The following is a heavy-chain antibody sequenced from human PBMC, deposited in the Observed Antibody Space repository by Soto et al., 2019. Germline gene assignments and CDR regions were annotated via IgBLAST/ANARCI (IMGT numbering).Heavy chain of an antibody. CDR2: IWYDGSNK. D-gene: IGHD5-18*01. CDR3: AREGDQYSYGKKPFDY. Sequence: HPGGSLRLSCAASGFTFSSYGMHWVRQAPGKGLEWVAVIWYDGSNKYYADSVKGRFTISRDNSKNTLYLQMNSLRAEDTAVYYCAREGDQYSYGKKPFDYWGQGTLVTVSS. CDR1: GFTFSSYG. J-gene: IGHJ4*02. V-gene: IGHV3-33*01.